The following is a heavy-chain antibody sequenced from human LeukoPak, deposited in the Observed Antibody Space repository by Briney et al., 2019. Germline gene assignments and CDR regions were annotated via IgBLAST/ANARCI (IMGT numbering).Heavy chain of an antibody. CDR2: INHSGST. D-gene: IGHD1-26*01. CDR3: ARHRGGKVGATNYYFDY. Sequence: SETLSLTCAVYGGSFSGYYWSWIRQPPGKGLEWIGEINHSGSTNYNPSLKSRVTISVDTSKNQFSLKLSSVTAADTAVYYCARHRGGKVGATNYYFDYWGQGTLVTVSS. CDR1: GGSFSGYY. J-gene: IGHJ4*02. V-gene: IGHV4-34*01.